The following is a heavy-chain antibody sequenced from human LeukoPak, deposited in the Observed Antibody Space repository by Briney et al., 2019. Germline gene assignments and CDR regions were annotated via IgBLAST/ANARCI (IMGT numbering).Heavy chain of an antibody. J-gene: IGHJ4*02. V-gene: IGHV3-66*01. Sequence: GVSLRLSCAASGLTVSSSYMSWVGQAPGKGLEGVSLFYSVGDTYYADSVKGRFTISRDNSKNTLYLQMHSLRPEDTAVYYCARGATVAGDFDYWGQGTLVTVSS. CDR1: GLTVSSSY. D-gene: IGHD6-19*01. CDR2: FYSVGDT. CDR3: ARGATVAGDFDY.